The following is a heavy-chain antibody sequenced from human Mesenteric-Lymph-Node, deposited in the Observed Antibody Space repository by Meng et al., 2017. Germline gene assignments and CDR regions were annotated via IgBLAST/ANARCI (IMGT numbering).Heavy chain of an antibody. CDR3: ARAVASSSSWGTSNDAFDI. D-gene: IGHD6-13*01. V-gene: IGHV4-34*01. J-gene: IGHJ3*02. CDR1: GGSFSGYF. Sequence: GSLRLSCAVYGGSFSGYFWSWIRQPPGKGLEWLGEINHSGRTNYKSSLESRVSMSLDTSKNQFSLKLNSVTAADTAMYYCARAVASSSSWGTSNDAFDIWGQGTGVTVSS. CDR2: INHSGRT.